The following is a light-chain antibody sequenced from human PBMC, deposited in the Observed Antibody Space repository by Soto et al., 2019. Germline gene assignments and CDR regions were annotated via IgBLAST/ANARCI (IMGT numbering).Light chain of an antibody. CDR1: QRVGRN. CDR3: QQYNNWPPIT. V-gene: IGKV3-15*01. Sequence: EIVMTQSPATLYASPGERATLSCRASQRVGRNLAVYQQKPGQAPRLLIFGASTRATGIPARFSVSGSETEFGLTISSLQSEDIAIYYCQQYNNWPPITFGQGTRLEMK. J-gene: IGKJ5*01. CDR2: GAS.